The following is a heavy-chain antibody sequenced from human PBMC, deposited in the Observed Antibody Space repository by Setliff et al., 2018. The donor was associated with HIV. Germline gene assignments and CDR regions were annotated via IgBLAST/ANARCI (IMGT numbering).Heavy chain of an antibody. V-gene: IGHV4-4*09. CDR2: IYTSGST. J-gene: IGHJ4*02. CDR3: ARRAANGLFDY. D-gene: IGHD2-15*01. CDR1: CGSINSDDYY. Sequence: SETLSLTCTVSCGSINSDDYYWSWIRQPPGKGLEWVGYIYTSGSTNYNPSLKSRVTISVDTSKNHFSLKLSSVTAADTAVYYCARRAANGLFDYWGQGTLVTVSS.